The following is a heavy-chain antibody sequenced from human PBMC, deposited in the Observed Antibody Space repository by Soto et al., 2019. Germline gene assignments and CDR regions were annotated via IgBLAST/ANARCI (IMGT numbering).Heavy chain of an antibody. J-gene: IGHJ4*02. Sequence: EVQLLKSGENLVQPGGALRLSCAASGFTFSSYAMNWVRQPPGKGLEWVSTISGSGGGAYYADSVKGRFTISRDNSKNTLYLQMNSLRAEDTAIYYCAKEGASSWYFFDYWGQGTLVTVSS. V-gene: IGHV3-23*01. D-gene: IGHD6-13*01. CDR1: GFTFSSYA. CDR2: ISGSGGGA. CDR3: AKEGASSWYFFDY.